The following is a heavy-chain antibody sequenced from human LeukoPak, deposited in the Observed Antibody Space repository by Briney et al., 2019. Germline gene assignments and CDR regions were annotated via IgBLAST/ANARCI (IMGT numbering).Heavy chain of an antibody. J-gene: IGHJ4*02. CDR3: ARHDSFIPY. V-gene: IGHV3-23*01. Sequence: GSLRLSCAAYGFTFNYYAMSWARQAPGKGLEWVSGISDNEGKTYYTDSVKGRFTISRDNTKNTVYLQMNNLRADDTAVYFCARHDSFIPYWGQGTLVTVSS. D-gene: IGHD5-18*01. CDR1: GFTFNYYA. CDR2: ISDNEGKT.